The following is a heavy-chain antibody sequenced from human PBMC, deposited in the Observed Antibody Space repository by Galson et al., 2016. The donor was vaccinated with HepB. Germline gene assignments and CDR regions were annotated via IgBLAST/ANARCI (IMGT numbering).Heavy chain of an antibody. CDR1: GYTFSKYA. CDR2: INTGNGYT. D-gene: IGHD3-16*01. Sequence: SCKASGYTFSKYAMHWVRQAPGQRLEWMGWINTGNGYTKSSQNFQGRVTITRDTSATTAYMEVTSLRSEDTAVYYCARDPDQRWGAYFDYWGQGTLVTVSS. CDR3: ARDPDQRWGAYFDY. V-gene: IGHV1-3*04. J-gene: IGHJ4*02.